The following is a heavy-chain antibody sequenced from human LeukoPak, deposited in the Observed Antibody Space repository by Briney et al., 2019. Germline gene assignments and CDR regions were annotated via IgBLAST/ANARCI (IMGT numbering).Heavy chain of an antibody. D-gene: IGHD3-22*01. J-gene: IGHJ3*02. Sequence: GASVKVSCNASGYTFTSYGISWVRQAPGQGLEWMGWISAYNGNTNYAQKLQGRVTMTTDTSTSTAYMELRSLRSDDTAVYYCAKNGGSYYYDSSVAFDIWGQGTMVTVSS. CDR3: AKNGGSYYYDSSVAFDI. CDR1: GYTFTSYG. CDR2: ISAYNGNT. V-gene: IGHV1-18*01.